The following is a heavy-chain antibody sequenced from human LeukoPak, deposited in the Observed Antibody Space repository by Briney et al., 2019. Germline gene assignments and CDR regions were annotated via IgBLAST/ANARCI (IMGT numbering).Heavy chain of an antibody. CDR3: ARDNWNYLDY. V-gene: IGHV3-30-3*01. D-gene: IGHD1-20*01. Sequence: GRSLRLSCAASGFTFSSYAMHWVRQAPGKGLEWVAVISYDGSNKYYADSVKGRFTISRDNSKNTLYLQMNSLRAEDTAVYYCARDNWNYLDYWGQGTPVTVSS. CDR1: GFTFSSYA. CDR2: ISYDGSNK. J-gene: IGHJ4*02.